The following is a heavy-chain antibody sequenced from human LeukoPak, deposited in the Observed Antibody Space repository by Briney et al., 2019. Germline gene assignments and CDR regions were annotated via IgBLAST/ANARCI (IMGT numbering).Heavy chain of an antibody. CDR3: AKTVSEVGTTLQY. V-gene: IGHV3-23*01. J-gene: IGHJ4*02. CDR1: GDSISSSS. Sequence: ETLSLTCTVSGDSISSSSYNWGWIRQAPGKGLEWVSIISGSGSTTYYADSVKGRFTISRDNSKNTLYLQMNSLRAEDTAVYYCAKTVSEVGTTLQYWGQGTPVTVSA. CDR2: ISGSGSTT. D-gene: IGHD1-26*01.